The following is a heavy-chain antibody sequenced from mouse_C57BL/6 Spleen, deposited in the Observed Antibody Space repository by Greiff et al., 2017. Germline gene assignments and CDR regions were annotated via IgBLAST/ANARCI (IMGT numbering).Heavy chain of an antibody. CDR3: ARKWPHYYAMDY. Sequence: VKLMESGPGLVQPSQSLSITCTVSGFSLTSYGVHWVRQSPGKGLEWLGVIWSGGSTDYNAAFISRLSISKDNYKSQVFFKMNSLQADDTAIYYCARKWPHYYAMDYWGQGTSVTVSS. V-gene: IGHV2-2*01. CDR2: IWSGGST. CDR1: GFSLTSYG. J-gene: IGHJ4*01.